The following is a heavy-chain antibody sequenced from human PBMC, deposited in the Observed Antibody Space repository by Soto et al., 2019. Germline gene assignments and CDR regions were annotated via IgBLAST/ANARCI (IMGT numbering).Heavy chain of an antibody. CDR1: GYSFTSYC. J-gene: IGHJ6*03. D-gene: IGHD1-7*01. CDR2: IYPGDSDT. Sequence: GESLKISCKGSGYSFTSYCIDWVRQMPGKGLEWMGIIYPGDSDTRYSPSFQGQVTISADKSISTAYLQWSSLKASDTAMYYCARLNIELRYYYYYMDVWGKGTTVTVSS. CDR3: ARLNIELRYYYYYMDV. V-gene: IGHV5-51*01.